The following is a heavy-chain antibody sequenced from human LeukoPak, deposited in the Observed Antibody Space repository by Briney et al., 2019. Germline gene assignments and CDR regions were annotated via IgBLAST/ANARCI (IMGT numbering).Heavy chain of an antibody. CDR1: GFTFTMFS. CDR2: IWDGGSNK. CDR3: AKSAKDYDFWSGYNYYFDY. J-gene: IGHJ4*02. Sequence: GGSLRLSCAASGFTFTMFSMNWLRQAPGKGLEWVAVIWDGGSNKYYADSVKGRFTISRDNSKNTLYLQMNSLRAEDTAVYYCAKSAKDYDFWSGYNYYFDYWGQGTLVTVSS. V-gene: IGHV3-30*02. D-gene: IGHD3-3*01.